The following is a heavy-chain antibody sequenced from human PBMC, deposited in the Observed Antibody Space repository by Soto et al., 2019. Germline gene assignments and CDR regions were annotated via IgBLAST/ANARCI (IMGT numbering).Heavy chain of an antibody. Sequence: GGALSLSCAASGFTFSNAWMNWVRQATGKGREWVGRIKSKTDGGTTDYAAPVKGRFTISRDDSKNTLYLQMNSLKTEDTAVYYCTTEIGSSWYEDYYYYGMDVWGQGTTVTVSS. CDR2: IKSKTDGGTT. J-gene: IGHJ6*02. CDR3: TTEIGSSWYEDYYYYGMDV. V-gene: IGHV3-15*07. D-gene: IGHD6-13*01. CDR1: GFTFSNAW.